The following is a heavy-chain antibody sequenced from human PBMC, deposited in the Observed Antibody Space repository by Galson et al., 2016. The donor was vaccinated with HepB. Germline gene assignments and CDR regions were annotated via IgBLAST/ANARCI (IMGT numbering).Heavy chain of an antibody. CDR3: ANLRGGYSGPRYYDYYNGMDV. J-gene: IGHJ6*02. D-gene: IGHD5-12*01. CDR2: ISDSGRTT. V-gene: IGHV3-23*01. Sequence: VSAISDSGRTTYYTDSVKGRFTISRDNSRNTLHLQMNSLTAEDTAIYYCANLRGGYSGPRYYDYYNGMDVWGQGTTVTVSS.